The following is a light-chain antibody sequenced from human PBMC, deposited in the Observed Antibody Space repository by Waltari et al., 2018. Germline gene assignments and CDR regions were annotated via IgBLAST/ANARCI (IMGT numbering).Light chain of an antibody. CDR1: SHDVGNYDI. CDR2: EVT. Sequence: QSALTQPASVPGSPGQSIPISCTGTSHDVGNYDIVYWHQQHPGNAPKLIIYEVTKRPSGFSNRFSGSKSGNTASLTISGLHTEDEGDYYCCSYSGDLSFGVVFGGGTKLTVL. V-gene: IGLV2-23*02. J-gene: IGLJ2*01. CDR3: CSYSGDLSFGVV.